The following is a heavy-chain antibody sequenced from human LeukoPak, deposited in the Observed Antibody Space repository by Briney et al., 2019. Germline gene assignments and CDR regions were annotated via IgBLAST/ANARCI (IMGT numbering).Heavy chain of an antibody. CDR1: GGSFSGYY. V-gene: IGHV4-34*01. Sequence: SETLSLTCAVYGGSFSGYYWSWIRQPPGKGLEWIGEINHSGSTNYNPSLKSRVTISVDTSKNQFSLKLSSVTAADTAVYYCARGSGGYSGYDGSYYYYMDVWGKGTTVTVSS. D-gene: IGHD5-12*01. J-gene: IGHJ6*03. CDR2: INHSGST. CDR3: ARGSGGYSGYDGSYYYYMDV.